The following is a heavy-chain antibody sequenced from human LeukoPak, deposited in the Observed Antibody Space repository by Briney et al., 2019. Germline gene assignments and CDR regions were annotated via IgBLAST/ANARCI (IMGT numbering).Heavy chain of an antibody. D-gene: IGHD3-10*01. J-gene: IGHJ4*02. CDR2: IYSGGST. CDR1: GFTVSSNY. V-gene: IGHV3-53*01. Sequence: PGGSLRLSCAASGFTVSSNYMSWVRQAPGKGLEWVSVIYSGGSTYYADSVKGRFTISRDTSKNTLYLQMNSLTAEDTAVYYCAKRYYYGSGSSDYWGQGTLVTVSS. CDR3: AKRYYYGSGSSDY.